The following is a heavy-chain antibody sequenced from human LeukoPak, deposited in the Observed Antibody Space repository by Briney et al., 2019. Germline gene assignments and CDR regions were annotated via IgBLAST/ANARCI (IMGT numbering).Heavy chain of an antibody. J-gene: IGHJ4*02. CDR2: VSGSGDNT. D-gene: IGHD2-2*01. CDR1: GFTFSGYA. V-gene: IGHV3-23*01. CDR3: ARWSRSCSSTSCLFDY. Sequence: GGSLRLSCAASGFTFSGYAMNWVRQAPGKGLEWVLGVSGSGDNTYYADSVKGRFTISRDNSKNTLYLQMNSLGADDTAVYYCARWSRSCSSTSCLFDYWGQGTLVTVSS.